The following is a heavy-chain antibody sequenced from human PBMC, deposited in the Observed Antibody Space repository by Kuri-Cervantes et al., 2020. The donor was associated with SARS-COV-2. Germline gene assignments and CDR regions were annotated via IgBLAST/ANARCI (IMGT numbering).Heavy chain of an antibody. CDR2: INAGNGNT. CDR1: GYTFTSYA. D-gene: IGHD6-13*01. CDR3: ARGARSSSSPDY. Sequence: ASVKVSCKASGYTFTSYAMHWVRQAPGQRLEWMGWINAGNGNTKYSQKFQGRVTITRDTSASTAYMELSSLRSEDTAVYYCARGARSSSSPDYWGQGTLVTVSS. J-gene: IGHJ4*02. V-gene: IGHV1-3*01.